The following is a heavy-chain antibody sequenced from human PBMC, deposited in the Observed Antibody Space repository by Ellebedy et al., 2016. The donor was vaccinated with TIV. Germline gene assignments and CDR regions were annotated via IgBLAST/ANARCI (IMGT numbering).Heavy chain of an antibody. CDR2: ISSSSSYI. CDR1: GFTFSTYS. Sequence: GESLKISCVASGFTFSTYSMNWVRQAPGKGLEWVSSISSSSSYIYYADSVKGRFTISRDNAKKSLYLQMNSLRAEDTAVYYCARDVPAYGMDVWGQGTTVSVSS. CDR3: ARDVPAYGMDV. J-gene: IGHJ6*02. V-gene: IGHV3-21*01.